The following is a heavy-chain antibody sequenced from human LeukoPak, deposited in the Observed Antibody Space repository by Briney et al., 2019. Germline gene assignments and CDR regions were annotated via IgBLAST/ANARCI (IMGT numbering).Heavy chain of an antibody. CDR2: MDPTGSQK. CDR1: LLTFNRSW. Sequence: GGSLRLSCADSLLTFNRSWTNWVRQAPGKGLEWVANMDPTGSQKRYVDSVRGRSTIPKDNPGASLYLDMHSLRAEDTAIYYCAIWTSGNYWGQGTLVTVSS. J-gene: IGHJ4*02. D-gene: IGHD1-1*01. V-gene: IGHV3-7*01. CDR3: AIWTSGNY.